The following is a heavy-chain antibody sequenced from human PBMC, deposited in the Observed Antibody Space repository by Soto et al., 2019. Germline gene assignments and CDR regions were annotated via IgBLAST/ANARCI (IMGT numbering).Heavy chain of an antibody. CDR1: GFVFKDSS. Sequence: GGSLRLSCAASGFVFKDSSIHWVRQASGKGLEWVGRIRDRAYNYATSYAASVKGRFTISRDDSSNTAFLQMNSLKTEDTAIYYCTRLITAATDYWGQGTRVTVSS. D-gene: IGHD1-20*01. CDR3: TRLITAATDY. CDR2: IRDRAYNYAT. V-gene: IGHV3-73*01. J-gene: IGHJ4*02.